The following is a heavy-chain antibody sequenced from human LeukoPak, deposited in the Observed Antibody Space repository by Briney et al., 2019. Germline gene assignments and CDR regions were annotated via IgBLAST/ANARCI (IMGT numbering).Heavy chain of an antibody. CDR3: ASLGDYYDSSGYYY. V-gene: IGHV3-53*01. D-gene: IGHD3-22*01. J-gene: IGHJ4*02. CDR1: GFTVSSNY. CDR2: IYSGGSR. Sequence: PGGSLRLSCAASGFTVSSNYMSWVRQAPGKGLEWVSVIYSGGSRYYADSVKGRFTISRDNSKNTLYLQMNSLRAEDTAVYYCASLGDYYDSSGYYYWGQGTLVTVSS.